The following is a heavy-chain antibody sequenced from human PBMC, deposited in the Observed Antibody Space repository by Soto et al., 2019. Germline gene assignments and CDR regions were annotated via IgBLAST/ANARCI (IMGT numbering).Heavy chain of an antibody. V-gene: IGHV3-23*01. Sequence: GSLRLSCAASGFTFSSYAMSWVRQAPGKGLEWVSAISGSGGSTYYADSVKGRFTISRDNSKNTLYLQMNSLRAEDTAVYYCAKVTRDTAMDDYDYYYMDVRGKGTTVTVAS. CDR3: AKVTRDTAMDDYDYYYMDV. CDR1: GFTFSSYA. D-gene: IGHD5-18*01. J-gene: IGHJ6*03. CDR2: ISGSGGST.